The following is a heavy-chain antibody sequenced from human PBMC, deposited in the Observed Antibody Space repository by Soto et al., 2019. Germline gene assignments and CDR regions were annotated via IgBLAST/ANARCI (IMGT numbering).Heavy chain of an antibody. CDR3: AKDRHYYDSSGYEVWFDP. D-gene: IGHD3-22*01. CDR1: GFTFSSYA. Sequence: GGSLRLSCAASGFTFSSYAMSWVRQGPGKGLEWVSAISGSRGSTYYADSVKGRFTISRDDSKNTLYLQMNSLRAEDTAVYYCAKDRHYYDSSGYEVWFDPWGQGTLVTVSS. CDR2: ISGSRGST. V-gene: IGHV3-23*01. J-gene: IGHJ5*02.